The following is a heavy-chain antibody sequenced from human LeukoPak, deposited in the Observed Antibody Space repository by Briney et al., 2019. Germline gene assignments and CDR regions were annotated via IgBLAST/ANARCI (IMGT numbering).Heavy chain of an antibody. CDR2: IHYSGST. CDR1: GDSLSRYY. D-gene: IGHD3-22*01. J-gene: IGHJ4*02. V-gene: IGHV4-59*01. CDR3: ARGGYDSTGYYSIFDS. Sequence: SETLSLTCSVSGDSLSRYYWSWMPGPLRPGVEWLGYIHYSGSTNYNPSLKSRVSMSVDTSKNRFSLKLSSVTAADTAVYYCARGGYDSTGYYSIFDSWGQGTLVTVSS.